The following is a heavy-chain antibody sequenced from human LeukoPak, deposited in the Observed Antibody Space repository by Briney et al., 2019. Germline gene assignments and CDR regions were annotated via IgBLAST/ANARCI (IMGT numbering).Heavy chain of an antibody. CDR2: ITGDGGST. CDR1: GFSFSNYA. D-gene: IGHD3-9*01. J-gene: IGHJ4*02. V-gene: IGHV3-23*01. CDR3: AKWGDYDVLTGYYDSDY. Sequence: SGGSLRLSCAASGFSFSNYAMSWVRQAPGKGLEWVSDITGDGGSTYYADSVKGRFTISRDNSKNTLYLQMNSLRAEDTALYYCAKWGDYDVLTGYYDSDYWGQGTLVTVSS.